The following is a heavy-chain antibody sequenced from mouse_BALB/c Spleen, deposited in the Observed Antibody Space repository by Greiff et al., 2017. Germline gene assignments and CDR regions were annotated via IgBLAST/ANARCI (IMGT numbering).Heavy chain of an antibody. Sequence: VQLQQSGAELVRPGALVKLSCKASGFNIKDYYMHWVKQRPEQGLEWIGWIDPENGNTIYDPKFQGKASITADTSSNTAYLQLSSLTSEDTAVYYCARRAYYRYDAMDYWGQGTSVTVAS. CDR2: IDPENGNT. CDR1: GFNIKDYY. V-gene: IGHV14-1*02. CDR3: ARRAYYRYDAMDY. J-gene: IGHJ4*01. D-gene: IGHD2-14*01.